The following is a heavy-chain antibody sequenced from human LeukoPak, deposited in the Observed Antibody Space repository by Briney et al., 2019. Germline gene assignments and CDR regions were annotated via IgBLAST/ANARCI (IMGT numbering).Heavy chain of an antibody. J-gene: IGHJ5*02. CDR1: GYTFTSYD. Sequence: SVKVSCKASGYTFTSYDINWVPQATGQGLEWIGWMNPNSGNTGYAQKFQGRVTMTRNTSISTAYMELSSLRSEDTAVCYCSRVSSSDRICTNGVCYVVDPWGQGTLVTVSS. V-gene: IGHV1-8*01. CDR2: MNPNSGNT. D-gene: IGHD2-8*01. CDR3: SRVSSSDRICTNGVCYVVDP.